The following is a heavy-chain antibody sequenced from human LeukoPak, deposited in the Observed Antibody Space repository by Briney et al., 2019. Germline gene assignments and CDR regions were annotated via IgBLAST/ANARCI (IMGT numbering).Heavy chain of an antibody. V-gene: IGHV1-24*01. CDR1: GYTLTELS. J-gene: IGHJ4*02. Sequence: ASVKVSCKVAGYTLTELSMHWVRQARGKGLEWMGGFDPEDGETIYAQKFQGRVTMTEDTSTDTAYMELSSLRSEDTAVYYCATDLGIAGTRNYWGQGTLVTVSS. CDR3: ATDLGIAGTRNY. D-gene: IGHD1-7*01. CDR2: FDPEDGET.